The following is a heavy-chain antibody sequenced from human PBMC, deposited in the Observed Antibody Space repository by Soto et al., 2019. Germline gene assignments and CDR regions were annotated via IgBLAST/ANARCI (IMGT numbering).Heavy chain of an antibody. J-gene: IGHJ4*02. CDR2: ISDSGRT. Sequence: EVQLLESGGGLVQPGGSLRLSCEASGFTFNNFAMSGVRQAPGKGLEWVSPISDSGRTYYANSVKGRFTISRDNSNNTLYLQMNSLRAEDTAVYYCAKVWGETGYCTRPSCLYYFDYWGQGTLVTVSS. CDR1: GFTFNNFA. CDR3: AKVWGETGYCTRPSCLYYFDY. V-gene: IGHV3-23*01. D-gene: IGHD2-8*01.